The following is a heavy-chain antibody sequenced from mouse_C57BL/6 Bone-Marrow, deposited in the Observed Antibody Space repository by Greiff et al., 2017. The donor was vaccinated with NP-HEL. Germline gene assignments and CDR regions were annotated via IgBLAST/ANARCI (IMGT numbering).Heavy chain of an antibody. CDR2: IYPGDGDT. J-gene: IGHJ4*01. CDR1: GYAFSSSW. Sequence: VQLQESGPELVKPGASVKISCKASGYAFSSSWMNWVKQRPGKGLEWIGRIYPGDGDTNYNGKFKGKATLTADKSSSTAYMQLSSLTSEDSAVYFCASIYYDYDGVYAMDYWGQGTSVTVSS. D-gene: IGHD2-4*01. CDR3: ASIYYDYDGVYAMDY. V-gene: IGHV1-82*01.